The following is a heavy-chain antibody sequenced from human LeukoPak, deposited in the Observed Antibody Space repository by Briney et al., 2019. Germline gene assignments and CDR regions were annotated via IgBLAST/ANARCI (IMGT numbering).Heavy chain of an antibody. D-gene: IGHD2-15*01. J-gene: IGHJ4*02. CDR2: INAGNGYT. CDR3: ARDSGEYYFDY. Sequence: ASVKVSCKASGYTFTSYAMHWVRQAPGQRLEWMGWINAGNGYTQYSQKFQGRVTITRNTSASTAYMELSSPRSEDTAVYYCARDSGEYYFDYWGQGTLVTVSS. CDR1: GYTFTSYA. V-gene: IGHV1-3*01.